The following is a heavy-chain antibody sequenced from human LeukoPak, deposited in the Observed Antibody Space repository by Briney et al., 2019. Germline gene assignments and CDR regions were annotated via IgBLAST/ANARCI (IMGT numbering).Heavy chain of an antibody. J-gene: IGHJ6*03. Sequence: SETLSLTCAVSGYSISSGCYWGWIRQPPGKGLEYIASVYHSGITYYNPSLKSRVTISVDTSKNQFSLKLSSVTAGDTALYYCARSVGGDYMDVWGKGTTVTVSS. D-gene: IGHD2-2*01. CDR1: GYSISSGCY. CDR2: VYHSGIT. CDR3: ARSVGGDYMDV. V-gene: IGHV4-38-2*01.